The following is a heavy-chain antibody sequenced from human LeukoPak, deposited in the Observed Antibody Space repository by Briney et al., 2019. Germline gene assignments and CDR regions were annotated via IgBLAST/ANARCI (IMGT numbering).Heavy chain of an antibody. Sequence: ASVRVSCKASGYTFTDYYMHWVRQAPGQGLEWMGWINPNSGGTNYAQKFQGRVTMTRDTSISTAYMELSRLRSDDTAVYYCARLWFGELNAFDIWGQGTMVTVSS. J-gene: IGHJ3*02. CDR3: ARLWFGELNAFDI. D-gene: IGHD3-10*01. CDR2: INPNSGGT. V-gene: IGHV1-2*02. CDR1: GYTFTDYY.